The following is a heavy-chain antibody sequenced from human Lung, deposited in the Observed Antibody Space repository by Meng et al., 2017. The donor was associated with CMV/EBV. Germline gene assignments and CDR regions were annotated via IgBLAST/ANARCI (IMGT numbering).Heavy chain of an antibody. CDR3: VACEELYQWRSGWEWYYHYGMDV. D-gene: IGHD3-3*01. J-gene: IGHJ6*02. CDR1: GDTFNQYV. V-gene: IGHV1-69*10. Sequence: VXVSXXASGDTFNQYVTSWVRQAPGQGLEWMGGIIPMRSITNYAQKFQGRVTIIADTSTATVYMELSSLRSEDTAMYYCVACEELYQWRSGWEWYYHYGMDVWGPGXTVTVSS. CDR2: IIPMRSIT.